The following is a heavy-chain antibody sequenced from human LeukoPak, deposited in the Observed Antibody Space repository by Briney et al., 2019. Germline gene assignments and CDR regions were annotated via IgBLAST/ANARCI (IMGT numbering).Heavy chain of an antibody. CDR1: GGSISSYY. CDR3: ASSPYYYYGMDL. J-gene: IGHJ6*02. CDR2: IYYSGST. Sequence: SETLSLTCTVSGGSISSYYWSWIRQPPGKGLEWIGYIYYSGSTYYNPSLKSRVTISVDTSKNQLSLNLSSVTAADTAVYYCASSPYYYYGMDLWGQGTTVTVSS. V-gene: IGHV4-59*08.